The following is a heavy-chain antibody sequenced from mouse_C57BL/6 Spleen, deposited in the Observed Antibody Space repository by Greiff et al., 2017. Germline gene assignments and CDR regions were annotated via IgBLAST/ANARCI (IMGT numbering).Heavy chain of an antibody. V-gene: IGHV1-80*01. CDR2: IYPGDGDT. J-gene: IGHJ3*01. Sequence: VKLMESGAELVKPGASVKISCKASGYAFSSYWMNWVKQRPGKGLEWIGQIYPGDGDTNYNGKFKGKATLTADKSSSTAYMQLSSLTSEDSAVYFCARGITGAYWGQGTLVTVSA. CDR1: GYAFSSYW. D-gene: IGHD1-1*01. CDR3: ARGITGAY.